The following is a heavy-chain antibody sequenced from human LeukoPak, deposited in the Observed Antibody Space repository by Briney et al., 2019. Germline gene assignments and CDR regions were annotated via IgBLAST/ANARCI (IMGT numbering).Heavy chain of an antibody. CDR3: ARSAGSGSYPIDY. V-gene: IGHV4-34*01. CDR1: VGSFSGYY. Sequence: SETLSLTCSVYVGSFSGYYWSWIRQPPGKGLEWIGEINHSGSTNYNPSLKSRVTISVDTSKNQFSLKLSSVTAADTAVYYCARSAGSGSYPIDYWGQGTLVTVSS. CDR2: INHSGST. J-gene: IGHJ4*02. D-gene: IGHD1-26*01.